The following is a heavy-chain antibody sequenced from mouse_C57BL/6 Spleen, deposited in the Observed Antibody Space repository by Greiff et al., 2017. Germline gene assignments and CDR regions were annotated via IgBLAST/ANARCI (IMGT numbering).Heavy chain of an antibody. V-gene: IGHV1-50*01. J-gene: IGHJ2*01. CDR3: ARRGSNYGDY. Sequence: QVQLQQPGAELVKPGASVKLSCKASGYTFTSYWMQWVKQRPGQGLEWIGEIDPSDSYTNYNQKFKGKATLTVDTSSSTAYMQLSSLTSEDSAVYYCARRGSNYGDYWGQGTTLTVSS. CDR2: IDPSDSYT. CDR1: GYTFTSYW. D-gene: IGHD1-1*01.